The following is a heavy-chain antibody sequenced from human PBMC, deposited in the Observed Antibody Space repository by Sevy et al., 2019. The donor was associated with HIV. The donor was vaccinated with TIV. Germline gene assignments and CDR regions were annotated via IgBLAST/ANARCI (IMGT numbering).Heavy chain of an antibody. J-gene: IGHJ6*02. CDR2: IYYGGST. CDR3: ARAYYDFWSGHDYYYGMDV. Sequence: SETLSLTCTVSGGSISSYYWSWIRQPPGKGLEWIGYIYYGGSTNYNPALKSRVTISVDTSKNQFSLKLSSVTAADTAVYYCARAYYDFWSGHDYYYGMDVWGQGTMVTVSS. V-gene: IGHV4-59*01. D-gene: IGHD3-3*01. CDR1: GGSISSYY.